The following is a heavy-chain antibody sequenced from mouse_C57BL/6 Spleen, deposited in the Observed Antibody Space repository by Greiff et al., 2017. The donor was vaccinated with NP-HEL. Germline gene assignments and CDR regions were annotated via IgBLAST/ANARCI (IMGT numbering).Heavy chain of an antibody. CDR1: GYTFTSYW. CDR2: IDPSDSYT. J-gene: IGHJ3*01. D-gene: IGHD2-4*01. V-gene: IGHV1-50*01. CDR3: ARGGLRLFAY. Sequence: QVQLQQPGAELVKPGASVKLSCKASGYTFTSYWMQWVKQRPGQGLEWIGEIDPSDSYTNYNQKFKGKATLTVDTSSSTAYIQHSSLTSEGSTVYYCARGGLRLFAYWGKGTLVTVSA.